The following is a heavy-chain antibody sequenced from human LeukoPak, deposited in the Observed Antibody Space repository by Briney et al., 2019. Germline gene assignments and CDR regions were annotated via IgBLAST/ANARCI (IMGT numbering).Heavy chain of an antibody. V-gene: IGHV3-74*01. CDR1: GFTLSTYW. Sequence: PGGSPRLSCAASGFTLSTYWMHWVRQGPGKGLVWVARINSDGSSTSYAESVKGRFTISRDDAKNTLYLQMNNLRAEDTAVYYCARRYNDSSGYKGALDIWGQGTMATVSS. CDR2: INSDGSST. D-gene: IGHD3-22*01. CDR3: ARRYNDSSGYKGALDI. J-gene: IGHJ3*02.